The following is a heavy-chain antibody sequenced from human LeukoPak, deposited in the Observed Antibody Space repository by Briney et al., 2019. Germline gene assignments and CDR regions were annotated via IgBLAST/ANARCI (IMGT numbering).Heavy chain of an antibody. CDR1: GFTVSTNY. D-gene: IGHD2-15*01. CDR2: IYSGGST. Sequence: GGSLRLSCAASGFTVSTNYMSSVRQAPGKGLEWVSVIYSGGSTYYADSVKGRFTISRDNSKNTLYLQMNSLRAEDTAVYYCATAVVVAATTLTYFDNWGQGTLVTVSS. V-gene: IGHV3-53*01. J-gene: IGHJ4*02. CDR3: ATAVVVAATTLTYFDN.